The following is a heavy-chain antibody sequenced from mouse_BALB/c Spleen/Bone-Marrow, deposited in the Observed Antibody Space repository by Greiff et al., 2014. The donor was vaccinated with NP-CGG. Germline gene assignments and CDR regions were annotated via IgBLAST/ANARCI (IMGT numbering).Heavy chain of an antibody. CDR2: IDPANGNT. Sequence: DVKLQESGAELVKPGASVKLSCTASGFNIKDTYMYWVKKRPEQGLEWIGRIDPANGNTKYDPKFQDKATITADTSSNTAYLQLSSLTSEDTAVYYCARYYYGSSLFAYWGQGTLVTVSA. D-gene: IGHD1-1*01. CDR1: GFNIKDTY. V-gene: IGHV14-3*02. J-gene: IGHJ3*01. CDR3: ARYYYGSSLFAY.